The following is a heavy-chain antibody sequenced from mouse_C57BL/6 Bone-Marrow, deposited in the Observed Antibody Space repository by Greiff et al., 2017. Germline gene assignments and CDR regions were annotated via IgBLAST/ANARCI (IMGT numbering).Heavy chain of an antibody. CDR2: FHPYNDDT. J-gene: IGHJ4*01. CDR1: GYTFTTYP. Sequence: VQLVESGAELVKPGASVKMSCKASGYTFTTYPIEWMKQNHGKSLEWIGNFHPYNDDTKYNEKFKGKATLTVEKSSSTVYLELSRLTSDDSAVYYCARGNDGYSYAMDYWGQGTSVTVSS. CDR3: ARGNDGYSYAMDY. V-gene: IGHV1-47*01. D-gene: IGHD2-3*01.